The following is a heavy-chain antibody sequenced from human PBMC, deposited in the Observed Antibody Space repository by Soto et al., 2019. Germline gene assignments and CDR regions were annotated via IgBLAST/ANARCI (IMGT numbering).Heavy chain of an antibody. Sequence: PGGSLRLSCAASGFTFSSYAMSWVRQAPGKGLEWVSAISGSGGSTYYADSVKGRFTISRDNSKNTLYLQMNSLRAEDTAVYYCAKASIAAAGYPDHYYGMDVWGQGTTVTVSS. D-gene: IGHD6-13*01. J-gene: IGHJ6*02. CDR1: GFTFSSYA. V-gene: IGHV3-23*01. CDR2: ISGSGGST. CDR3: AKASIAAAGYPDHYYGMDV.